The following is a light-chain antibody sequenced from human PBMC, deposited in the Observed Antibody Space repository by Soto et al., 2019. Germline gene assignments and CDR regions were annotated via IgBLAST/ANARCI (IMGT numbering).Light chain of an antibody. J-gene: IGLJ2*01. CDR1: DIGRKN. Sequence: SYELTQAFSVSVALGQTARIACGGNDIGRKNVHWYQQKPGQAPVLVIYRDTDRPSGIPERFSGSNSGNTATLTISRAQVGDEADYYCQVWDSSTAVVFGGGTQLTVL. CDR3: QVWDSSTAVV. V-gene: IGLV3-9*01. CDR2: RDT.